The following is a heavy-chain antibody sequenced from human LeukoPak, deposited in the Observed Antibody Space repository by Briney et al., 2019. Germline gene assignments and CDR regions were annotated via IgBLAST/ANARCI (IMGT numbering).Heavy chain of an antibody. CDR1: GGSISSYY. D-gene: IGHD6-6*01. V-gene: IGHV4-59*08. CDR2: IYYSGST. Sequence: SETLSLTCTVSGGSISSYYWSWIRQPPGKGLEWIGYIYYSGSTNYNPSLKSRVTISVDTSKNQFSLKLSSVTAADTAVYYCARHAYSSSSARYYGMDVWGQGTTVTVSS. J-gene: IGHJ6*02. CDR3: ARHAYSSSSARYYGMDV.